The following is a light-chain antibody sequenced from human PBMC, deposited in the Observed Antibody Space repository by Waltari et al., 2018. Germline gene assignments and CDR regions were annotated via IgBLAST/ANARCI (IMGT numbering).Light chain of an antibody. CDR3: QTWDTNIVV. CDR2: VNSDGEH. Sequence: QLLVTQSPYASASLGASAKLTCTLSSGHTSYAIAWHQHQSEKGPRFLMSVNSDGEHTEGDGIPDRFSGSSSGAERYLTIYSLQSEDEADYYCQTWDTNIVVFGGGTKVTVL. J-gene: IGLJ2*01. V-gene: IGLV4-69*01. CDR1: SGHTSYA.